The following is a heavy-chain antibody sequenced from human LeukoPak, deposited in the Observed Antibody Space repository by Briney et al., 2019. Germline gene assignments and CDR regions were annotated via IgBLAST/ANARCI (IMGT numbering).Heavy chain of an antibody. CDR3: AKDNGSPSLVVVLVATAPDY. J-gene: IGHJ4*02. CDR2: ISYDGSQK. D-gene: IGHD2-15*01. CDR1: GFDFSAFG. Sequence: GRSLRLSCAASGFDFSAFGMNWVRQAPGKGLEWVAVISYDGSQKYYADSVKGRFTISRDNSKNTVYLQMNSLSAEDTAVYYCAKDNGSPSLVVVLVATAPDYWGQGTLVTVSS. V-gene: IGHV3-30*18.